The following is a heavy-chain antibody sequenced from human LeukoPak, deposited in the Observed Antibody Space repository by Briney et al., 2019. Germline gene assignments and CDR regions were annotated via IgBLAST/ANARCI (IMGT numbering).Heavy chain of an antibody. Sequence: PSETLSLTCTVSGGSITSSPYHWAWIRQPPGRGPEWIATVSHSGATQYNPSLTGRVAISLDTSKNLFSLSLSSVTAADTAVFYCARSMVTTDRNFDHWGQGTLVTVSS. D-gene: IGHD2-21*02. CDR2: VSHSGAT. CDR1: GGSITSSPYH. J-gene: IGHJ4*02. V-gene: IGHV4-39*07. CDR3: ARSMVTTDRNFDH.